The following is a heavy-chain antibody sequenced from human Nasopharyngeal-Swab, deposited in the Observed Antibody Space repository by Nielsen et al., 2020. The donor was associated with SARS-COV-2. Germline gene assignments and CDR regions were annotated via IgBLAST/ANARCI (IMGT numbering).Heavy chain of an antibody. Sequence: GESLKISCAASGFTFSSYGMHWVRQAPGKGLEWVAVISYDGSNKYYADSVKGRFTISRDNSKNTLYLQMNSLRAEDTAVYYRAKDYYGSGSYLGWLSGPEYYFDYWGQGTLVTVSS. J-gene: IGHJ4*02. CDR1: GFTFSSYG. CDR2: ISYDGSNK. D-gene: IGHD3-10*01. V-gene: IGHV3-30*18. CDR3: AKDYYGSGSYLGWLSGPEYYFDY.